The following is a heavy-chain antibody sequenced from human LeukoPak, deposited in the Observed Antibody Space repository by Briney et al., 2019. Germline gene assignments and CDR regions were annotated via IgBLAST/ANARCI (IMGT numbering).Heavy chain of an antibody. V-gene: IGHV1-18*01. CDR1: GYTFTSYG. Sequence: ASVKVSCKASGYTFTSYGISWVRQAPGQGLDWMGGISAYNGNTNYAQKLQGRVTMTTDTSTSTAYTELRRLRSDDTAVYYCARGPTVAARDDAFDIWGQGTMVTVSS. CDR3: ARGPTVAARDDAFDI. D-gene: IGHD4-23*01. CDR2: ISAYNGNT. J-gene: IGHJ3*02.